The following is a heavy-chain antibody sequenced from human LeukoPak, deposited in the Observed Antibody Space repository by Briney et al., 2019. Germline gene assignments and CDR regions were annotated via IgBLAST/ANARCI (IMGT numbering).Heavy chain of an antibody. CDR1: GFTFSRYR. V-gene: IGHV3-7*01. Sequence: PGGSLRLSCAASGFTFSRYRMTWVRQAPGKGLEWVANIREDGSENSYVESVKGRFTISRDNAKNLLYLQLNSLRAEDTAVYFCARQRYSDYWGQGTLVTVSS. CDR2: IREDGSEN. D-gene: IGHD1-1*01. CDR3: ARQRYSDY. J-gene: IGHJ4*02.